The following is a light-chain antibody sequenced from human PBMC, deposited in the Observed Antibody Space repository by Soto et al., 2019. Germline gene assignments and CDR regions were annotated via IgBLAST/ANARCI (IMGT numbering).Light chain of an antibody. CDR2: GAS. J-gene: IGKJ1*01. V-gene: IGKV3-20*01. CDR3: QQCGSSPPT. CDR1: QSVSSSY. Sequence: IVTTPSPATLSVSPRQSTTLSCRSSQSVSSSYLVWYQQKTGQPPRLLIYGASSRATGIPDRFSGRGSGTDFTLTISRLEPEDFAVYYCQQCGSSPPTFGQGTKVDI.